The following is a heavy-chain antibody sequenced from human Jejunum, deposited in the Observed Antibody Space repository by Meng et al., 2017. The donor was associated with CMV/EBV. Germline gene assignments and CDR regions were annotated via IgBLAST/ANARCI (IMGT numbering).Heavy chain of an antibody. CDR2: IDGVGSNM. CDR3: VRDREILTGPFYFGY. V-gene: IGHV3-11*04. D-gene: IGHD3-9*01. J-gene: IGHJ4*02. Sequence: SGFTFSDYYMSWIRQAPGKGLEWVSYIDGVGSNMYYADSVKGRFTISRDNAKNSMYLQMNSLRAEDTAVYYCVRDREILTGPFYFGYWGQGSLVTVSS. CDR1: GFTFSDYY.